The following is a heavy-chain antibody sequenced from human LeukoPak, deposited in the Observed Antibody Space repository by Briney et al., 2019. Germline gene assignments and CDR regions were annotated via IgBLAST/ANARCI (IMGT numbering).Heavy chain of an antibody. CDR1: GFTFSSHA. Sequence: GGSLRLSCAASGFTFSSHAMMWVRQAPGKGLEYVSGIGASGSSRYYSDSVKGRFTISRDSSKNTLDLQMNSLRAEDTAIYFCARLSSSGYSSDNWGQGTLVTVSS. CDR3: ARLSSSGYSSDN. J-gene: IGHJ4*02. D-gene: IGHD2-2*01. CDR2: IGASGSSR. V-gene: IGHV3-23*01.